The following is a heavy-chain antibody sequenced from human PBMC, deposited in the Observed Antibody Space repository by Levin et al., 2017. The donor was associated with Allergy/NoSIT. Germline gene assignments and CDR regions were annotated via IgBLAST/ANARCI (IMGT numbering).Heavy chain of an antibody. D-gene: IGHD2/OR15-2a*01. CDR1: GGSISSGDYY. V-gene: IGHV4-30-4*01. CDR3: ARVIFPGASGPDY. J-gene: IGHJ4*02. Sequence: SETLSLTCTVSGGSISSGDYYWSWIRQPPGTGLEWIGYIYYSGSTYYNPSLKSRVTISVDTSKNQFSLKLSSVTAADTAMYYCARVIFPGASGPDYWGQGTLVTVSS. CDR2: IYYSGST.